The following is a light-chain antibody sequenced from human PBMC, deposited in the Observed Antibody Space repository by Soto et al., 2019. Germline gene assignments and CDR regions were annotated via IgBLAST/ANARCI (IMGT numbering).Light chain of an antibody. CDR1: QSVSSIY. CDR3: QQRSNWPIIT. Sequence: EIVLTQSPGTLSLSPGERATLSCRASQSVSSIYLAWYQQKPGQAPRLLIYDTSKRATGIPARFSGSGSGTDFTLTISSLEPEDFAVYYCQQRSNWPIITFGQGTRLEIK. CDR2: DTS. V-gene: IGKV3-11*01. J-gene: IGKJ5*01.